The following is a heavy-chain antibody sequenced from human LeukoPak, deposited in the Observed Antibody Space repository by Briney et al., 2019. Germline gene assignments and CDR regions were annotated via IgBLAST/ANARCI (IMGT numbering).Heavy chain of an antibody. CDR3: AKVVVAAYDAFDI. V-gene: IGHV4-39*01. CDR2: IYYSGST. CDR1: GGSISSSSYY. Sequence: PSETLSLTCTVSGGSISSSSYYWGWIRQPPGKGLEWFGRIYYSGSTYYNPSLKSRVTISVDTSKNQFSLKLSSVAAADTAVYYCAKVVVAAYDAFDIWGQGTMVTVSS. D-gene: IGHD2-15*01. J-gene: IGHJ3*02.